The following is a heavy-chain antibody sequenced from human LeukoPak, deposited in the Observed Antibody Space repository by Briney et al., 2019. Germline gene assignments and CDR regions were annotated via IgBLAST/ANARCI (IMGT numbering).Heavy chain of an antibody. CDR3: ARTSGSYRYYFDY. CDR2: IKQDGSEK. D-gene: IGHD1-26*01. Sequence: GGSLRLSCAASGFTFSSYWMSWVRQAPGKGLEWVAHIKQDGSEKYYVDSVKGRFTISRDNAKNSLYLQMNSLRAEDTAVYYCARTSGSYRYYFDYWGQGTLVTVSS. CDR1: GFTFSSYW. J-gene: IGHJ4*02. V-gene: IGHV3-7*01.